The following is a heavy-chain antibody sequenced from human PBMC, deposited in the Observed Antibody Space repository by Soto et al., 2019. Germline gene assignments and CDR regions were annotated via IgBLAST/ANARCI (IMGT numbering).Heavy chain of an antibody. D-gene: IGHD7-27*01. V-gene: IGHV4-30-4*01. CDR2: IYDGGRT. CDR1: GGSISTVDYW. Sequence: QVQLQESGPGLVKPSQTQSLTCTVSGGSISTVDYWWSWIRQSPDMGLEWIGHIYDGGRTYNNPSLESRVTMSVDTSKSQLSLTLSSFSAADTAVYYCARGPSGDKVDSWGQGTLVTVSS. J-gene: IGHJ4*02. CDR3: ARGPSGDKVDS.